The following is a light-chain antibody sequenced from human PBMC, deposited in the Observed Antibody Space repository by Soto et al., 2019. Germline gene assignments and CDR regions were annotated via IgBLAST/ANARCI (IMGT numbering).Light chain of an antibody. CDR3: SSFPRSTTVI. Sequence: QSVLTQPASVSGSPGQSITISCTGTSSDVGDYKYVSWYQQRPGKAPKLMIFEVSNRPPGVSNRFSGSKSGNTASLTISWLQAEDEADYYCSSFPRSTTVIFGGGTKVTVL. J-gene: IGLJ2*01. CDR2: EVS. V-gene: IGLV2-14*01. CDR1: SSDVGDYKY.